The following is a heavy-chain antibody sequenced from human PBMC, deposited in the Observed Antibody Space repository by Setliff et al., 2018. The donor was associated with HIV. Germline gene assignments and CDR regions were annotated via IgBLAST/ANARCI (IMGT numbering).Heavy chain of an antibody. Sequence: GGSLRLSCAVSGISASLNYMSWVRQAPGKGLEWVSTIYGGGPSYADSVKGRFTISRDNTKNTLYLQMHSLTAKDTAVYYCARPHSNRWPYAFDIWGQGTMVTVSS. V-gene: IGHV3-66*02. J-gene: IGHJ3*02. CDR1: GISASLNY. CDR2: IYGGGP. CDR3: ARPHSNRWPYAFDI. D-gene: IGHD6-13*01.